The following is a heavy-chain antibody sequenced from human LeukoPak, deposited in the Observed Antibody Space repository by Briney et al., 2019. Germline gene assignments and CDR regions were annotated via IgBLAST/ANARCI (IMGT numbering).Heavy chain of an antibody. V-gene: IGHV1-46*01. CDR2: INPSGGST. J-gene: IGHJ4*02. D-gene: IGHD3-22*01. CDR3: ARGRNGGYHDSSAPYYFDY. Sequence: GASVKVSCKASGYTFTSYYMHWVRQAPGQGLEWMGIINPSGGSTSYAQKFQGRVTMTRDMSTSTVYMELSSLRSEDTAVYYCARGRNGGYHDSSAPYYFDYWAREPWSPSPQ. CDR1: GYTFTSYY.